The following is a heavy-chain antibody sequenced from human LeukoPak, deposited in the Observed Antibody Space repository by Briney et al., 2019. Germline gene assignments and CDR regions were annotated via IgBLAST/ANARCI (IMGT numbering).Heavy chain of an antibody. CDR2: INPNSGGT. J-gene: IGHJ5*02. CDR1: GYTFTCYY. D-gene: IGHD6-6*01. Sequence: ASVKVSCKAAGYTFTCYYMHWVRQAPGQGLEWMGWINPNSGGTNYAQKFQGRVTMTRDTSISTAYMELSRLRSDDTAVYYCARDGGSSSHYNWFDPWGQGTLVTVSS. V-gene: IGHV1-2*02. CDR3: ARDGGSSSHYNWFDP.